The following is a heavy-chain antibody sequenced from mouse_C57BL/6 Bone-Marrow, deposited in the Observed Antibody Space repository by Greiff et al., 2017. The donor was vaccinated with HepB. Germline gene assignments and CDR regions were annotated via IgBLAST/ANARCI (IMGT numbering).Heavy chain of an antibody. CDR2: IWSDGST. CDR3: ARHVYDGYYSYWYFDV. J-gene: IGHJ1*03. V-gene: IGHV2-6-1*01. CDR1: GFSLTSYG. D-gene: IGHD2-3*01. Sequence: VQVVESGPGLVAPSQSLSITCTVSGFSLTSYGVHWVRQPPGKGLEWLVVIWSDGSTTYNSALKSRLSISKDNSKSQVFLKMNSLQTDDTAMYYCARHVYDGYYSYWYFDVWGTGTTVTVSS.